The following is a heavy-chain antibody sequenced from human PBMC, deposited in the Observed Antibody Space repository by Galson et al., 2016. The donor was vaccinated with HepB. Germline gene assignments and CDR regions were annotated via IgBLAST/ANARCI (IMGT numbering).Heavy chain of an antibody. V-gene: IGHV3-13*01. Sequence: SLRLSCAASGFSFKNYDMHWVRQTTGNGLEWVSTIDAAGPTYYPGSVKGRFAISRENAKNSLYLQMNTLRAEDTAIYYCARAYYDFVYGMDVWGQGTTVTVSS. CDR3: ARAYYDFVYGMDV. CDR2: IDAAGPT. CDR1: GFSFKNYD. D-gene: IGHD3-3*01. J-gene: IGHJ6*02.